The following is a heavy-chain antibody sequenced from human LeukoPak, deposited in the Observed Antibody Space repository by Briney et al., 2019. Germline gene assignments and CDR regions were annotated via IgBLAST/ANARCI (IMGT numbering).Heavy chain of an antibody. Sequence: SLKISRTTSVYTSSTSGISWGREAPGHGLERIGGIRAYNVITNYAQKLQGRVTMTADTYMSTAYMELTGLRSDATAVYYCARVRVNEDAFDIWGQGTMVTVSS. J-gene: IGHJ3*02. CDR1: VYTSSTSG. V-gene: IGHV1-18*01. D-gene: IGHD3-10*01. CDR2: IRAYNVIT. CDR3: ARVRVNEDAFDI.